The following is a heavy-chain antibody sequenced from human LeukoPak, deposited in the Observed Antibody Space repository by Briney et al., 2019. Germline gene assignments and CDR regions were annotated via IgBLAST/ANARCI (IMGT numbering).Heavy chain of an antibody. CDR2: ISAYNGNT. J-gene: IGHJ6*03. V-gene: IGHV1-18*01. Sequence: VASVKVSCKASGYTFTSYGISWVRQAPGQGLEWMGWISAYNGNTNYAQKLQGRVTMTTDTSTSTAYMELRSLRSDDTAVYYCARNDYGGTPWGYYYYMDVWGKGTTVTVSS. CDR1: GYTFTSYG. D-gene: IGHD4-23*01. CDR3: ARNDYGGTPWGYYYYMDV.